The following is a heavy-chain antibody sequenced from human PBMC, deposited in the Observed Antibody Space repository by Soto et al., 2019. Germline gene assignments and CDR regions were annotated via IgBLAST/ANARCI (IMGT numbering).Heavy chain of an antibody. CDR3: ARAPKVSGSSQTRPDF. Sequence: SETLSLTCSIYSGSFSGYYWSWIRQPPGKGLEWIGETSQSGNTNYSPSLKSRVSISIDTSKKQFSLNLASVSAADTAVYYCARAPKVSGSSQTRPDFWGQGTLVTVSS. J-gene: IGHJ4*02. D-gene: IGHD6-6*01. V-gene: IGHV4-34*01. CDR2: TSQSGNT. CDR1: SGSFSGYY.